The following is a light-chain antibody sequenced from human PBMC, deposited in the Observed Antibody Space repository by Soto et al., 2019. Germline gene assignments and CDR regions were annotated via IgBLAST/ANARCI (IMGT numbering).Light chain of an antibody. J-gene: IGLJ2*01. V-gene: IGLV2-14*03. Sequence: QSALTQPASVSGSPGQSITIYCTGTSSDVGGYNYVSWYQHHPGKAPKVMIYDVSNRPSGVSNRFSGSKSGNTASLTISGLQAEDEADYYCSSYKRSSPHVAFGGGTKVTVL. CDR3: SSYKRSSPHVA. CDR2: DVS. CDR1: SSDVGGYNY.